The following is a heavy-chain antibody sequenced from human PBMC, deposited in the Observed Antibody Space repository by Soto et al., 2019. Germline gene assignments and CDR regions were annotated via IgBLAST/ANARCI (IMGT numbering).Heavy chain of an antibody. V-gene: IGHV4-59*01. CDR3: ARSFSGQLVRSWWFDP. J-gene: IGHJ5*02. D-gene: IGHD6-13*01. Sequence: SETLSLTCTVSGGSISSYYWSWIRQPPGKGLEWIGYIYYSGSTNYNPSLKSRVTISVDTSKNQFSLKLSSVTAADTAVYYCARSFSGQLVRSWWFDPWGQGTLVTVSS. CDR2: IYYSGST. CDR1: GGSISSYY.